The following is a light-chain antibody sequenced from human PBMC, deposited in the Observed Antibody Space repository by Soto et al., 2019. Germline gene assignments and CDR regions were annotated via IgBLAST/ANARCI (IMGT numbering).Light chain of an antibody. CDR2: GAS. J-gene: IGKJ1*01. Sequence: EIVMTQSPATLSVSPGESATLSCRASQTVSSNLAWYQQKPGQAPRLLIYGASPRATGIPARFSGSGSGTEFTLTISSLQSEDFAAYYCQQYNNWPRTFGQGTKV. CDR1: QTVSSN. CDR3: QQYNNWPRT. V-gene: IGKV3-15*01.